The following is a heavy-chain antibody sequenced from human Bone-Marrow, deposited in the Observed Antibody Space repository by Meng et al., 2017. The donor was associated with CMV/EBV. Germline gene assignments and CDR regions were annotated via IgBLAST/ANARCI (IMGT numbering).Heavy chain of an antibody. CDR3: ARPLDTTVGRWNFGY. Sequence: GESLKISCAASGFTFSSYSMNWVRQAPGKGLEWVSSISSSSYIYYADSLKGRFTISRDNAKNSLYLQMNSLRAEDTAVYYCARPLDTTVGRWNFGYWGQGTLVTVSS. CDR2: ISSSSYI. V-gene: IGHV3-21*01. CDR1: GFTFSSYS. J-gene: IGHJ4*02. D-gene: IGHD5-18*01.